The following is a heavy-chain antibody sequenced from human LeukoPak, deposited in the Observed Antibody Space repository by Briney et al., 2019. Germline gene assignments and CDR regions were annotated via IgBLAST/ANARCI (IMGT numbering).Heavy chain of an antibody. CDR2: IAGSSGYI. Sequence: GGSLRLSCAASGFTFSSYTMNWVRQAPGKGLEWVSSIAGSSGYISYADSVKGRFTISRDNAKKSLYLQMTSLTAEDTAVYYCARDRGAYCGGDCYLGFDYWGRGTLVTVSS. J-gene: IGHJ4*01. V-gene: IGHV3-21*01. CDR1: GFTFSSYT. D-gene: IGHD2-21*02. CDR3: ARDRGAYCGGDCYLGFDY.